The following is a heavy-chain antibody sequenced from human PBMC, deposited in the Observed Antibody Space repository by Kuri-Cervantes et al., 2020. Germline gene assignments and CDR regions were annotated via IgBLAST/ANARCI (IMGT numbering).Heavy chain of an antibody. CDR3: ARGGAAGTGYWFDP. Sequence: LTCAASGFTFSSYDMHWVRQATGKGLEWVSAIGTAGDTYYPGSVKGRFTISRENAKNSLYLQMNSLRAGDTAVYYCARGGAAGTGYWFDPWGQGTLVTVSS. J-gene: IGHJ5*02. D-gene: IGHD6-13*01. CDR1: GFTFSSYD. V-gene: IGHV3-13*01. CDR2: IGTAGDT.